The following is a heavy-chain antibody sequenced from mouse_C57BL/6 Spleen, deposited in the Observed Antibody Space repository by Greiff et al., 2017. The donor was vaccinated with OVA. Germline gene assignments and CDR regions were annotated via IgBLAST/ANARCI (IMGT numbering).Heavy chain of an antibody. Sequence: QVTLKESGPELVKPGASVKISCKASGYAFSSSWMNWVKQRPGKGLEWIGRIYPGDGDTNYNGKFKGKATLTADKSSSTAYMQLSSLTSEDSAVYFCARAGVLYYFDYWGQGTTLTVSS. CDR2: IYPGDGDT. J-gene: IGHJ2*01. V-gene: IGHV1-82*01. CDR1: GYAFSSSW. CDR3: ARAGVLYYFDY.